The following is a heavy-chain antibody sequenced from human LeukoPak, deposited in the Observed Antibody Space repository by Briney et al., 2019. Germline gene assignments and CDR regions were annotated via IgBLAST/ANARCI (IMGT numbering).Heavy chain of an antibody. V-gene: IGHV4-59*12. CDR1: GGSISNYY. CDR2: LHYSGST. CDR3: AREALDAFDI. Sequence: SETLSLTCTVSGGSISNYYWSWIRQPPGKGLEWIGYLHYSGSTNYNPSLKSRVTMSVDTSKNQFSLKLSSVTAADTAVYYCAREALDAFDIWGQGTMVTVSS. J-gene: IGHJ3*02.